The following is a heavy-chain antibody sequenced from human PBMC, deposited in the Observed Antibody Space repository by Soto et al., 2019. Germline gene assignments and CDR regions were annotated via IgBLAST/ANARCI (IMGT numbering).Heavy chain of an antibody. Sequence: SETLSLTCAVYGGSFSGYYWSWIRQPPGKGLEWIGEINHSGSTNYNPSLKSRVTISVDTSKNQFSLKLSSVTAADTAVYYCARDPGVKTGRRGGEGGYYYYYYMDVWGKGTTVPVSS. CDR1: GGSFSGYY. J-gene: IGHJ6*03. CDR3: ARDPGVKTGRRGGEGGYYYYYYMDV. D-gene: IGHD1-1*01. V-gene: IGHV4-34*01. CDR2: INHSGST.